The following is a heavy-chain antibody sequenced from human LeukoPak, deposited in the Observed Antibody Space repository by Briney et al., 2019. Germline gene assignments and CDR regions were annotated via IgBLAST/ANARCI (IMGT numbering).Heavy chain of an antibody. CDR3: ARYDSSGWSPFDY. CDR2: IYYSGST. CDR1: GGSISSYY. D-gene: IGHD6-19*01. V-gene: IGHV4-59*01. Sequence: SETLSLTCVVSGGSISSYYWSWIRQPPGKGLEWIGYIYYSGSTNYNPSLKSRVTISVDTSKNQFSLKLSSVTAADTAVYYCARYDSSGWSPFDYWGQGTLVTVSS. J-gene: IGHJ4*02.